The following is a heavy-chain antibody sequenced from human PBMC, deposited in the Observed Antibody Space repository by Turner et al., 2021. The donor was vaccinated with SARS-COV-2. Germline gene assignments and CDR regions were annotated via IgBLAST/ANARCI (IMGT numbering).Heavy chain of an antibody. Sequence: HWVRRAPGKGLVWVSRINSDGSSTRYADSVKGRFTISRNNAKNTLYLQMNSLRAEDTAVYYCASGGSWIYVMDVWGQGTTVTVSS. CDR2: INSDGSST. CDR3: ASGGSWIYVMDV. V-gene: IGHV3-74*01. D-gene: IGHD2-15*01. J-gene: IGHJ6*02.